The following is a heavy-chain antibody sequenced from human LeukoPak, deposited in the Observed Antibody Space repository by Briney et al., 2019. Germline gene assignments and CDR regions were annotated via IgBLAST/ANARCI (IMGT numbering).Heavy chain of an antibody. V-gene: IGHV4-38-2*02. J-gene: IGHJ4*02. Sequence: PSETLSLTCTVSGYSISSGYYWGWIRQPPGKGLEWIGSIYHSGSTYYNPSLKSRVTISVDTSKNQFSLKLSSVTAADTAVYYCARVNFWSGYSDYWGQGTQVTVSS. CDR1: GYSISSGYY. D-gene: IGHD3-3*01. CDR2: IYHSGST. CDR3: ARVNFWSGYSDY.